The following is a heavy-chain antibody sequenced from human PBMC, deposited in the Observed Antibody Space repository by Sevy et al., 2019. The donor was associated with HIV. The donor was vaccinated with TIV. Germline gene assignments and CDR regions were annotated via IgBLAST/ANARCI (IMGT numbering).Heavy chain of an antibody. CDR3: AKDPKNYGDYLHPHYYYYYGMDV. CDR2: ISYDGSNK. V-gene: IGHV3-30*18. D-gene: IGHD4-17*01. J-gene: IGHJ6*02. CDR1: GFTFSSYG. Sequence: GGSLRLSCAASGFTFSSYGMHWVRQAPGEGLEWVAVISYDGSNKYYADSVKGRFTISRDNSKNTLYLQMNSLRAEDTAVYYCAKDPKNYGDYLHPHYYYYYGMDVWGQGTTVTVSS.